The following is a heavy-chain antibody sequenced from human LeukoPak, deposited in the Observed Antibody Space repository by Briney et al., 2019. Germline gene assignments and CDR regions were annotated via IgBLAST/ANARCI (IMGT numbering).Heavy chain of an antibody. CDR3: ARPSYCGGGCYYYFDY. Sequence: ASVKVSCKASGYTCSDYYIHWLRQAPGQGLEWMGWIKPNSGVTNYARNFQGRITMTRDTSISTAFMELSSLRSDDTAVYYCARPSYCGGGCYYYFDYWGQGTLVTVSS. CDR1: GYTCSDYY. D-gene: IGHD2-21*02. V-gene: IGHV1-2*02. CDR2: IKPNSGVT. J-gene: IGHJ4*02.